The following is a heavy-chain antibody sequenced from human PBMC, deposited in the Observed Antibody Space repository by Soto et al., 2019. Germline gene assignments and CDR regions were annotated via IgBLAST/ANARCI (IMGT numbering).Heavy chain of an antibody. V-gene: IGHV3-9*01. Sequence: EVQLVESGGGLVQPGRSLKLSCAASGFTFDDYAMHWVRQAPGKGLEWVSGISWNSGSIGYADSVKGRFTISRDNAKNSLYLQKNSLRSEDTALYSCAKDMGYDLSPLGYFDYWGQGTLVTVAS. CDR2: ISWNSGSI. CDR1: GFTFDDYA. J-gene: IGHJ4*02. CDR3: AKDMGYDLSPLGYFDY. D-gene: IGHD5-12*01.